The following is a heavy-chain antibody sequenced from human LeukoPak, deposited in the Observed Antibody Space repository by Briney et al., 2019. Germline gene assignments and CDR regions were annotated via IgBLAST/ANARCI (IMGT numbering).Heavy chain of an antibody. J-gene: IGHJ4*02. V-gene: IGHV1-3*01. CDR1: GYTFTSYS. CDR2: INPGNGKT. CDR3: TLFDYDSWSAYLH. Sequence: ASVKVSCKASGYTFTSYSLHWVRQAPGQRLEWMGWINPGNGKTKYPQTFRGRVTISRDTSASTAYMELRSLRSEDTAVYYCTLFDYDSWSAYLHWGQGALVTVSS. D-gene: IGHD3-3*01.